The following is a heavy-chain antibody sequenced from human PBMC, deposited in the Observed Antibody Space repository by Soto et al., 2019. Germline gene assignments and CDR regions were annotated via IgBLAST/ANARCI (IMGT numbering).Heavy chain of an antibody. Sequence: GGSLRLSCAAPGFKFSDYWMSWVRQAPGKGLEWVGNIKHDTSEAHYADSVKGRFTITRDNIKNFLFLQMNGLRSDDTASYYCGRDGLVFSGPYRQSRLDYSRLGTLVTVSS. J-gene: IGHJ4*02. D-gene: IGHD3-16*02. CDR3: GRDGLVFSGPYRQSRLDY. V-gene: IGHV3-7*03. CDR2: IKHDTSEA. CDR1: GFKFSDYW.